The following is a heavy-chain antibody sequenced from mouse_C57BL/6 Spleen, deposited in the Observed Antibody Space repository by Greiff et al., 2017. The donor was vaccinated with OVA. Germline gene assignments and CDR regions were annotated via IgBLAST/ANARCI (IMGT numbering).Heavy chain of an antibody. CDR3: ARPRYGSSHYFDV. J-gene: IGHJ1*03. D-gene: IGHD1-1*01. CDR2: ISSGGSYT. V-gene: IGHV5-6*01. CDR1: GFTFSSYG. Sequence: EVKLVESGGDLVKPGGSLKLSCAASGFTFSSYGMSWVRQTPDQRLEWVATISSGGSYTYYPDSVKGRFTISRDNAKNTLYLQMSSLKSEDTAMYYCARPRYGSSHYFDVWGTGTTVTVSS.